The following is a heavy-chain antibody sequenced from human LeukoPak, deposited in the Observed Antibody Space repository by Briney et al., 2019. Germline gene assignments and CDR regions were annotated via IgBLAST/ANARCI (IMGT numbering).Heavy chain of an antibody. Sequence: SETLSLTCTVSGGSISSSSYYWGWIRQPPGKGLEWIGSIYYSGSAYYNPSHKSRVTISVDTSKNQFSLKLSSVTAADTAVYYCARSFSGGYWYFDYWGQGTLVTVSS. D-gene: IGHD6-25*01. V-gene: IGHV4-39*01. CDR3: ARSFSGGYWYFDY. CDR2: IYYSGSA. J-gene: IGHJ4*02. CDR1: GGSISSSSYY.